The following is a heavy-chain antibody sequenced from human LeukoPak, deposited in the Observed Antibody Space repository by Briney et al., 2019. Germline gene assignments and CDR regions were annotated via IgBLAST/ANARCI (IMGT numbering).Heavy chain of an antibody. Sequence: GGSLRLSCAASGFTLSSYGMHWVRQAPGKGLEWVAFIRYDGSNKYYADSVKGRFTISRDNSKNTLYLQMNSLRAEDTAVYYCAKSGIVVVSRNYYYYMDVWGKGTTVTVSS. J-gene: IGHJ6*03. CDR2: IRYDGSNK. CDR1: GFTLSSYG. V-gene: IGHV3-30*02. D-gene: IGHD2-21*01. CDR3: AKSGIVVVSRNYYYYMDV.